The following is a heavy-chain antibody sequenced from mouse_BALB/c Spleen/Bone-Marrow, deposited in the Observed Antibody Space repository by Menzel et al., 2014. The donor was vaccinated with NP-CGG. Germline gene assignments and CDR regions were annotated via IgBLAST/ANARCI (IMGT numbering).Heavy chain of an antibody. D-gene: IGHD1-1*01. CDR3: ARMGYYGWLAY. V-gene: IGHV4-1*02. J-gene: IGHJ3*01. CDR2: INPDSKTK. CDR1: GFDFRTYW. Sequence: EVKLVESGGGLVQPGGFLKLSCAASGFDFRTYWMSWVRQAPGKGLEWIGEINPDSKTKNYAPSLKDKFIISRDNAKNTLYLQMSKVRSEDTALYYCARMGYYGWLAYCGQGTLVTVSA.